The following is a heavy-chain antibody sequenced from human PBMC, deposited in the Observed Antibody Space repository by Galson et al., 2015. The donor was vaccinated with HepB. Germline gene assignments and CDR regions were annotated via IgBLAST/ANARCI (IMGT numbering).Heavy chain of an antibody. Sequence: SVKVSCKASGYTFTSYAMHWVRQAPGQRLEWMGWINAGNGNTKYSQKFQGRVTITRDTSASTAYMELSSLRSEDTAVYYCARGRIAVAGTPDAFDIWGQVTMVTVSS. CDR3: ARGRIAVAGTPDAFDI. CDR2: INAGNGNT. V-gene: IGHV1-3*01. CDR1: GYTFTSYA. D-gene: IGHD6-19*01. J-gene: IGHJ3*02.